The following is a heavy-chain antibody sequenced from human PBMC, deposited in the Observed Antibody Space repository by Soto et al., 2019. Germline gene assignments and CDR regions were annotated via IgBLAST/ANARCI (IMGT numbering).Heavy chain of an antibody. V-gene: IGHV4-4*08. CDR1: GGSISSYY. J-gene: IGHJ5*02. Sequence: PSETLSLTCTVSGGSISSYYWSWIRQPPGKGLEWIGYIYSTGSTYYNPSLKSRLTISVDTSKNQFSLKLTSVTAADTAVYYCAREASSTPDPWGQGTLVTVSS. CDR3: AREASSTPDP. CDR2: IYSTGST.